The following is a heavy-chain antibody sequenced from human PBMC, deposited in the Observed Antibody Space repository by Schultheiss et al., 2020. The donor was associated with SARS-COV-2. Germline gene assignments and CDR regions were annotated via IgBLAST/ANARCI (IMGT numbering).Heavy chain of an antibody. J-gene: IGHJ4*02. CDR2: IFYSGST. D-gene: IGHD1-26*01. CDR1: GGSFSGYY. CDR3: ARVGVANLGAFDY. V-gene: IGHV4-34*12. Sequence: SETLSLTCAVYGGSFSGYYWSWIRQAPGKGLEWIGSIFYSGSTNYNPSLKSRVTISVDTSKNQFSLKLSSVTAADTAVYYCARVGVANLGAFDYWGQGTLVTVSS.